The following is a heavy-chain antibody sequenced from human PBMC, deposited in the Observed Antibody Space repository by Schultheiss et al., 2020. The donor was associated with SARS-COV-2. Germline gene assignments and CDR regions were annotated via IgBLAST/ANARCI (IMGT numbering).Heavy chain of an antibody. D-gene: IGHD6-13*01. CDR3: ARVAAAAGTHLDY. CDR1: GFTFSSYA. CDR2: ISYDGSNK. J-gene: IGHJ4*02. Sequence: GGSLRLSCAASGFTFSSYAMHWVRQAPGKGLEWVAVISYDGSNKYYADSVKGRFTISRDNSKNTLYLQMNSLRAEDTAVYYCARVAAAAGTHLDYWGQGTLVTVSS. V-gene: IGHV3-30-3*01.